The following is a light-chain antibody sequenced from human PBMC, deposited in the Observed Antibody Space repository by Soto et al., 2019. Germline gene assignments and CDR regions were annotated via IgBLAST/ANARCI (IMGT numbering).Light chain of an antibody. CDR1: NSDVGSYNL. J-gene: IGLJ1*01. V-gene: IGLV2-23*02. CDR3: CTCAGSSTQSYV. CDR2: EVS. Sequence: QSALTQPASVSGSPGQSLTISCTGTNSDVGSYNLVSWYQQHPGKAPKVIIYEVSERPSGVSDRFTGSKSGNTASLMISGLQVVYEADYYCCTCAGSSTQSYVFGSGTKVTVL.